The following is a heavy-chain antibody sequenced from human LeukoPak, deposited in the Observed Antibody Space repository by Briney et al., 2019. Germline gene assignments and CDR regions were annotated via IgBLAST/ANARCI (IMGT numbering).Heavy chain of an antibody. CDR3: AKGSDSSGLYPFDY. CDR1: GFTFRSYA. D-gene: IGHD3-22*01. V-gene: IGHV3-23*01. CDR2: ISGSGGST. J-gene: IGHJ4*02. Sequence: PGGSLRLSCAASGFTFRSYAMSWVRQAPGKGLEWVSAISGSGGSTYYADSVKGRCPISRNNAKNTLYLQMNSLRAEDTAVYYCAKGSDSSGLYPFDYGGQGTLVTVSS.